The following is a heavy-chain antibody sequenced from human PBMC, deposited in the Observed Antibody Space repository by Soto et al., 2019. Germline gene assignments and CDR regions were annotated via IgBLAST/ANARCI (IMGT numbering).Heavy chain of an antibody. CDR3: ARDADASGWYHYGFDV. Sequence: PGGSLRLSCAASGFSLSSYWMNWVRQAPGKGLEWVANIKQDGSEKYYVDSVKGRFIISRDNAKNSLYLQMNSLRAEDTAVYYCARDADASGWYHYGFDVWGQGTVVTVSS. J-gene: IGHJ6*02. CDR2: IKQDGSEK. CDR1: GFSLSSYW. V-gene: IGHV3-7*01. D-gene: IGHD6-19*01.